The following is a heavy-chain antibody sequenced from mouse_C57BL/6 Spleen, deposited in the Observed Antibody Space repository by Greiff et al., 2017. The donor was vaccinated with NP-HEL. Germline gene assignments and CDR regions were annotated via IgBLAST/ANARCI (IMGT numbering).Heavy chain of an antibody. Sequence: VQLQQSGAELVRPGASVTLSCKASGYTFTDYEMHWVKQTPVHGLEWIGAIDPDTGGTAYTQKFKGKAILTADKSSSTAYMELRSLTSEDSAVYYCTRMAYYYGSSYGYFDVWGTGTTVTVSS. V-gene: IGHV1-15*01. CDR1: GYTFTDYE. J-gene: IGHJ1*03. D-gene: IGHD1-1*01. CDR3: TRMAYYYGSSYGYFDV. CDR2: IDPDTGGT.